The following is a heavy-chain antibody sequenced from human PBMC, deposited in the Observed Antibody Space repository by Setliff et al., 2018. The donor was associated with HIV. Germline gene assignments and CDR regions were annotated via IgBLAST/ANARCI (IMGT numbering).Heavy chain of an antibody. V-gene: IGHV4-59*01. CDR3: ARGVYRDGYDY. CDR2: VDYNGRT. J-gene: IGHJ4*02. CDR1: GASISSYY. D-gene: IGHD5-18*01. Sequence: SETLSLTCSVSGASISSYYWSWIRQPPGKGLEWIGYVDYNGRTDYNPSLKSRVTISLDTSKNQVSLKLSSVAAADTAVYHCARGVYRDGYDYWGQGTLVTVSS.